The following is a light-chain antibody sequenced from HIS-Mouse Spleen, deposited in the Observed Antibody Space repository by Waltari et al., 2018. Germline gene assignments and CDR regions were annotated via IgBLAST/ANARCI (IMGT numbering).Light chain of an antibody. CDR3: QQYYSTPLI. CDR1: QSVLYSSNDKNY. V-gene: IGKV4-1*01. J-gene: IGKJ4*01. Sequence: DIVMTQSPDSLAVSLGERATINCKSSQSVLYSSNDKNYLAWYQQKPGQPPKLLIYWASTRESGVPDRFSGSGSVTDFTLTISSLQAEDVAVYSCQQYYSTPLIFGGGTKVEIK. CDR2: WAS.